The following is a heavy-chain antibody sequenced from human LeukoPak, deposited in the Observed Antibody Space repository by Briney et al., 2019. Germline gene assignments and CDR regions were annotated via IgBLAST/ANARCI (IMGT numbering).Heavy chain of an antibody. J-gene: IGHJ5*02. CDR2: ISSSSSYI. CDR3: ARAELLWFGESYNWFDP. V-gene: IGHV3-21*01. CDR1: GFTFSSYS. D-gene: IGHD3-10*01. Sequence: NPGGSLRLSCAASGFTFSSYSMNWVRQAPGKGLEWVSSISSSSSYIYYADSVKGRFTISRDNAKNSLYLQMNSLRAEDTAVYYCARAELLWFGESYNWFDPWGQGTLVTVSS.